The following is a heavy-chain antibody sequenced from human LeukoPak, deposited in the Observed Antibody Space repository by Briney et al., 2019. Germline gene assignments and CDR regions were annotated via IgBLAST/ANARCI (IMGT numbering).Heavy chain of an antibody. V-gene: IGHV4-34*01. Sequence: SETLSLTCAVYGGSFSGYYWSWIRQPPGKGLEWIGEINHSGSTNYNPSLKSRVTISVDTSKNQFSLKLSSVTAADTAVYYCARENDILTGFDYWGQGTLVTVSS. J-gene: IGHJ4*02. CDR1: GGSFSGYY. D-gene: IGHD3-9*01. CDR3: ARENDILTGFDY. CDR2: INHSGST.